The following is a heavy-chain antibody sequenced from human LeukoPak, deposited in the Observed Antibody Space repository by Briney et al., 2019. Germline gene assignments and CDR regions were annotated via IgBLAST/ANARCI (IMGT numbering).Heavy chain of an antibody. CDR1: GFTFSSYT. CDR2: ITTGDGNT. CDR3: AKDGGSWVTAHWGES. V-gene: IGHV3-23*01. D-gene: IGHD3-16*01. J-gene: IGHJ5*02. Sequence: GGSLRLSCTASGFTFSSYTMTWVRQAPGKGLKWVSTITTGDGNTYYADSVKGRFTVSRDDSENTLYLQMNSVRAGGTAVCYWAKDGGSWVTAHWGESWDRGTLVTVCS.